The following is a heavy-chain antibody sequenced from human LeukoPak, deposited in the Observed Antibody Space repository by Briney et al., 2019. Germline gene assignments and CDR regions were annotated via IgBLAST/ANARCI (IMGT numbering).Heavy chain of an antibody. CDR3: ARDLSSLAPSFDN. CDR1: GFTFSNYW. Sequence: GGSLRLSCTASGFTFSNYWMSWVRQAPGKGLEWVANIDQDGSVKFYVDSVKGRFTISRDNAKNSLCLQMSSLRAEDTAVYYCARDLSSLAPSFDNWGQGTLVTVSS. V-gene: IGHV3-7*04. J-gene: IGHJ4*02. D-gene: IGHD6-19*01. CDR2: IDQDGSVK.